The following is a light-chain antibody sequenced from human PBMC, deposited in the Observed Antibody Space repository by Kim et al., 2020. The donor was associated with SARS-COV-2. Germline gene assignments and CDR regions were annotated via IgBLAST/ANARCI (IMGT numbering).Light chain of an antibody. CDR2: DSS. J-gene: IGKJ4*01. Sequence: FLSPGYSASLSCWASRSIGSFLAWYPQRRGQAPWLLVCDSSKWATGIPARFSGSGSGTDFPLTISSLEPEDFAVYYCQQRSNSLSFGGGTKVDIK. V-gene: IGKV3-11*01. CDR1: RSIGSF. CDR3: QQRSNSLS.